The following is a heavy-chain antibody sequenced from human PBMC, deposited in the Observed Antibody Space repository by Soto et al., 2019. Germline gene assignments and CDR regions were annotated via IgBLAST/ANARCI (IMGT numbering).Heavy chain of an antibody. J-gene: IGHJ5*02. CDR2: ISAYNGNT. Sequence: ASVKVSCKASGYTFTSYGMSWVRQAPGQGLEWMGWISAYNGNTNYAQKLQGRVTMTTDTSTSTAYMELRSLRSDDTAVYYCARDFLHYDLWSGYYRPRNCFDPWGQGTLVTVSS. V-gene: IGHV1-18*01. CDR1: GYTFTSYG. D-gene: IGHD3-3*01. CDR3: ARDFLHYDLWSGYYRPRNCFDP.